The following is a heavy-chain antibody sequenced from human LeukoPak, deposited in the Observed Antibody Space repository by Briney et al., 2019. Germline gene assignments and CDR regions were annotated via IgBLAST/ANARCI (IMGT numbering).Heavy chain of an antibody. Sequence: GGSLRLSCAASGVTFSSYAMSWVRQASGKGLDWDSAISGSGGSTYYADSVKGRFTISRDNSKNTLYLQMNSLRAEDTAVYYCAKAPPGYSYGYYFDYWGQGTLVTVSS. J-gene: IGHJ4*02. CDR3: AKAPPGYSYGYYFDY. D-gene: IGHD5-18*01. V-gene: IGHV3-23*01. CDR2: ISGSGGST. CDR1: GVTFSSYA.